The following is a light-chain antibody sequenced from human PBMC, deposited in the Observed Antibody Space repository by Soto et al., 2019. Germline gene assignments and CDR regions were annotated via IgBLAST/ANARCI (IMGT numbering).Light chain of an antibody. CDR2: DVS. Sequence: QSALTQPRSVSGSPGQSVTISCTGTGSGLGNYNSVSWYQSHPGKAPNLIIFDVSERPAGVPHRFSGSKSANTASLTISGLEAEDEADYYCCSYAGNYGYVFGTGTKLTVL. V-gene: IGLV2-11*01. J-gene: IGLJ1*01. CDR3: CSYAGNYGYV. CDR1: GSGLGNYNS.